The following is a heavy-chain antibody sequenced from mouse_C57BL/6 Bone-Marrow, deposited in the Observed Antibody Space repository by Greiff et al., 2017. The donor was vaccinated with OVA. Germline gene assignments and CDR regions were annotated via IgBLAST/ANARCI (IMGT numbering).Heavy chain of an antibody. CDR1: EYEFPSHD. Sequence: DVHLVESGGGLVQPGESLKLSCESNEYEFPSHDMSWVRKTPEKRLELVAAINSDGGSTYYPDTMERRFIISRDNTKKTLYLQMSSLRSEDTALYYCARHAHYDYDDYAMDYWGQGTSVTVSS. CDR2: INSDGGST. D-gene: IGHD2-4*01. CDR3: ARHAHYDYDDYAMDY. J-gene: IGHJ4*01. V-gene: IGHV5-2*01.